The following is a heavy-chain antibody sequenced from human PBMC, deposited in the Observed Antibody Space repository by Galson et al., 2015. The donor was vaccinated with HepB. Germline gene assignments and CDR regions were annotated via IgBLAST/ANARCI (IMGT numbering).Heavy chain of an antibody. CDR2: INPHSGGA. J-gene: IGHJ5*02. CDR3: ARGLAAAGSWLDP. Sequence: SVKVSCKASGYAFGAYYTHWVRQAPGQGLEWMGRINPHSGGAIYAQKSQGRVTMASDTSASTAYMELRRLRFDDTAIYYCARGLAAAGSWLDPWGQGTRVTVSS. V-gene: IGHV1-2*06. CDR1: GYAFGAYY. D-gene: IGHD6-13*01.